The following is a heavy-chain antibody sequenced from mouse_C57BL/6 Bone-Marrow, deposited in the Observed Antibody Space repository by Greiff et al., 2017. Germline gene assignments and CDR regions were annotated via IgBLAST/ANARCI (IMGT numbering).Heavy chain of an antibody. V-gene: IGHV14-4*01. CDR3: TCYGYEDYDY. CDR1: GFNIKDDY. Sequence: EVQRVESGAELVRPGASVKLSCTASGFNIKDDYMHWVKQRPEQGLEWIGWIDPENGDTEYASKFQGKATITADTSSNTAYLQLSSLTSEDTAAYYCTCYGYEDYDYWGRGTAPTVTA. J-gene: IGHJ2*01. D-gene: IGHD2-2*01. CDR2: IDPENGDT.